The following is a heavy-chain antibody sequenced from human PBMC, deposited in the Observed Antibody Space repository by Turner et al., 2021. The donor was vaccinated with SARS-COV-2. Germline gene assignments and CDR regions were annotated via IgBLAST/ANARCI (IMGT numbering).Heavy chain of an antibody. V-gene: IGHV3-21*01. CDR3: ARSPTAPGYYYDSSGYYTPYYFDY. J-gene: IGHJ4*02. CDR2: MSSSSSYM. Sequence: VQLVESGGGLVKLGGSLSLSCVASGFTFSILSMDWVRQAQGKGREWVSSMSSSSSYMYYADSVKSRFTISRDNAKNSLYLQMNSLRTEDTAVYYCARSPTAPGYYYDSSGYYTPYYFDYWGQGTLVTVSS. D-gene: IGHD3-22*01. CDR1: GFTFSILS.